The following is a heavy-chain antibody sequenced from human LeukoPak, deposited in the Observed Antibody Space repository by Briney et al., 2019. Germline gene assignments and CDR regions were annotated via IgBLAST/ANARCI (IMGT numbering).Heavy chain of an antibody. D-gene: IGHD3-9*01. CDR2: IRFDGTSK. CDR1: GFTFSNFG. V-gene: IGHV3-30*02. J-gene: IGHJ4*02. CDR3: AKAERRYFDWLLSGYFDY. Sequence: GGSLRLSCAASGFTFSNFGMHWVRQAPGKGLEWVAFIRFDGTSKFYADSVKARFTISRDNSKNTLYLQMNSLRAEDTAVYYCAKAERRYFDWLLSGYFDYWGQGTLVTVSS.